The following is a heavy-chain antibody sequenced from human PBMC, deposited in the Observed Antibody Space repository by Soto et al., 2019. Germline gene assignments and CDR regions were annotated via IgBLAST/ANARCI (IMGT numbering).Heavy chain of an antibody. V-gene: IGHV1-69*13. CDR1: GGTFSSYA. Sequence: SVKVSCKASGGTFSSYAISWVRQAPGQGLEWMGGIIPIFGTANYAQKFQGRVTITADESTSTAYMELSSLRSEDAAVYYCARPASGYNYVKFDYWGQGTLVTVSS. CDR3: ARPASGYNYVKFDY. J-gene: IGHJ4*02. D-gene: IGHD5-12*01. CDR2: IIPIFGTA.